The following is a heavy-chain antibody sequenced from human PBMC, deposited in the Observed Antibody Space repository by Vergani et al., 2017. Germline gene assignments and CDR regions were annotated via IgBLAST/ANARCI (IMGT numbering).Heavy chain of an antibody. D-gene: IGHD3-22*01. CDR3: ARAQADSSGYYPLYLDY. CDR2: IKQDGSEK. CDR1: GFTFSSYW. J-gene: IGHJ4*02. V-gene: IGHV3-7*03. Sequence: EVQLVESGGGLVQPGGSLRLSCAASGFTFSSYWMSWVRQAPGKGLEWVANIKQDGSEKYYVDSVKGRFTISRDNAKNSLYLQMNSLRAEDTAIYYCARAQADSSGYYPLYLDYWGQGTLVTVSS.